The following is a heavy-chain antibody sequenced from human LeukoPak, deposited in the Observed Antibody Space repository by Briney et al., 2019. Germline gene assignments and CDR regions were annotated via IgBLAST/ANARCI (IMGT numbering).Heavy chain of an antibody. V-gene: IGHV4-59*01. CDR3: ARVSDTTMVTAEFSYFDY. D-gene: IGHD5-18*01. CDR2: IYYSGST. J-gene: IGHJ4*02. Sequence: SETLSLTCTVSGGSISSYSWSWIRQPPGKGLEWIGYIYYSGSTNYNPSLKSRVTISVDTSKNQFSLKLSSVTAADTALYYCARVSDTTMVTAEFSYFDYWGQGTLVTVSS. CDR1: GGSISSYS.